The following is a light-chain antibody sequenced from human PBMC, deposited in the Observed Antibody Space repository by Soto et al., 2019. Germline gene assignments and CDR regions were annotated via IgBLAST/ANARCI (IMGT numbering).Light chain of an antibody. V-gene: IGLV4-60*02. J-gene: IGLJ3*02. CDR1: SGHSSYI. CDR2: LEGSGSY. Sequence: QLVLTQSSSASASLGSSVKLTCTLSSGHSSYIIAWHQQQPGKAPRYLMKLEGSGSYNKGSEVPDRFSGASSGADRYLTICNLQFEDEADYYCETWDSNTRVFGGGTKLTVL. CDR3: ETWDSNTRV.